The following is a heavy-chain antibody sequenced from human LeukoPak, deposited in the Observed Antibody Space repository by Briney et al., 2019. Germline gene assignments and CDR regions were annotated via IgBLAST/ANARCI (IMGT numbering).Heavy chain of an antibody. V-gene: IGHV4-61*02. CDR1: GGSISSSSYY. CDR2: IYSSGSN. D-gene: IGHD5-12*01. CDR3: AREPTSGREPTSGRPLDY. Sequence: SETLSLTCTVSGGSISSSSYYWGWIRQPAGKGLEWIGRIYSSGSNNYNPSLKSRVTMSLDTSKNHFSQNLTSVTAADTAVYYCAREPTSGREPTSGRPLDYWGQGTLVTVSS. J-gene: IGHJ4*02.